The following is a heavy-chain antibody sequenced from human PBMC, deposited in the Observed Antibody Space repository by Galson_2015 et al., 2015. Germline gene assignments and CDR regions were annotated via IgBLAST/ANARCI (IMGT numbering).Heavy chain of an antibody. V-gene: IGHV3-21*01. Sequence: PLRLSCAASGFTFSSYSMNWVRQAPGKGLEWVSSISSSSSYIYYADSVKGRFTISRDNAKNSLYLQINSLRAEDTAVYYCARDDIVPSHIFYYYYGMDVWGQGTTVTVSS. D-gene: IGHD2-8*01. CDR2: ISSSSSYI. CDR1: GFTFSSYS. CDR3: ARDDIVPSHIFYYYYGMDV. J-gene: IGHJ6*02.